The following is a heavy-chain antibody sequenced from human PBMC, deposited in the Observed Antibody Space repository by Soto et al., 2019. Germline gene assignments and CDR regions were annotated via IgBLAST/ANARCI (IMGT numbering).Heavy chain of an antibody. V-gene: IGHV3-23*01. J-gene: IGHJ6*02. CDR1: GFTFSSYA. Sequence: GGSLRLSCAASGFTFSSYAMSWVRQAPGKGLEWVSAISGSGGSTYYADSVKGRFTISRDNSKNTLYLQMNSLRAEDTAVYYCAKDVIAAAGTEYYYYGMDVWGQGTTVTVSS. CDR2: ISGSGGST. D-gene: IGHD6-13*01. CDR3: AKDVIAAAGTEYYYYGMDV.